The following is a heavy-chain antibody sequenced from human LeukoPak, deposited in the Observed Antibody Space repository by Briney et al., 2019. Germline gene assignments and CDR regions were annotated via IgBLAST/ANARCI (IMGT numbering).Heavy chain of an antibody. CDR3: ARAKPNWNPPDY. CDR2: IYNSGST. CDR1: GGSVSSNF. Sequence: PSETLSLTCTVSGGSVSSNFWSWIRQPPGKGLEWIGYIYNSGSTSHNPSMKSRVTISVDTSKNQFSLKLSSVTAADTAVYYCARAKPNWNPPDYWGQGTLVTVSS. J-gene: IGHJ4*02. V-gene: IGHV4-59*08. D-gene: IGHD1-1*01.